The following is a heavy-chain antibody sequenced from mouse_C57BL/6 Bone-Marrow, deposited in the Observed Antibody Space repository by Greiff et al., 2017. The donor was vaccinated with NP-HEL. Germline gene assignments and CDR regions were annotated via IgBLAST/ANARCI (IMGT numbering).Heavy chain of an antibody. CDR3: ARERGYGYDEYYFDY. J-gene: IGHJ2*01. CDR2: IYYSGTI. V-gene: IGHV3-5*01. CDR1: GISITTGNYR. D-gene: IGHD2-2*01. Sequence: VQLQQSGPGLVKPSQTVFLTCTVTGISITTGNYRWSWIRQFPGNKLEWIGYIYYSGTITYNPSLTSRTTITRDTPKNQFFLEMNSLTAEDTATYYCARERGYGYDEYYFDYWGQGTTLTVSS.